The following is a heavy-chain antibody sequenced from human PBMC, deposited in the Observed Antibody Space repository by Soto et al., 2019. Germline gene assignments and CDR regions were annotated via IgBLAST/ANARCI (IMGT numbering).Heavy chain of an antibody. J-gene: IGHJ4*02. CDR1: GLNFGDYC. CDR3: ARGAGGTGWNN. CDR2: INSDWCST. V-gene: IGHV3-74*01. D-gene: IGHD6-19*01. Sequence: PVVPQRLPWAAAGLNFGDYCIHWVRQDKGKGLVWVSRINSDWCSTSYADSVKGLFTISRDNAKNTLYLQINSLRAEDTALYYGARGAGGTGWNNWGQGTMAPVAS.